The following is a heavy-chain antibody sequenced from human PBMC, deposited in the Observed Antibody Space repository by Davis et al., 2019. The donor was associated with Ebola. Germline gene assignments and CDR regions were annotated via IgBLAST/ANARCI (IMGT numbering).Heavy chain of an antibody. V-gene: IGHV1-69*13. CDR1: GGTFSSYA. CDR2: IIPIFGTA. CDR3: ARVSSSFLSVYYGMDV. Sequence: SVKVSCKASGGTFSSYAISWVRQAPGQGLEWMGGIIPIFGTANYAVKLQDRVTITADESTSTAYMELSRLRSDDTAVYYCARVSSSFLSVYYGMDVWGKGTTVTVSS. J-gene: IGHJ6*04. D-gene: IGHD6-6*01.